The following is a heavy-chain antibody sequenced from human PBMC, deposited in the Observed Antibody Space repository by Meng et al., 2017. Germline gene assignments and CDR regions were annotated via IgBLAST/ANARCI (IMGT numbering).Heavy chain of an antibody. CDR2: ISSSGSTI. CDR3: ARGGAARPPDY. J-gene: IGHJ4*02. D-gene: IGHD6-6*01. Sequence: QVQLVESWGSFVKPGWSLRLSYAATGFTFSDYYMGWIRQAPWKGLEWVSYISSSGSTIYYADSVKGRFTISRDNAKNSLYLQMNSLRAEDTAVYYCARGGAARPPDYWGQGTLVTVSS. V-gene: IGHV3-11*01. CDR1: GFTFSDYY.